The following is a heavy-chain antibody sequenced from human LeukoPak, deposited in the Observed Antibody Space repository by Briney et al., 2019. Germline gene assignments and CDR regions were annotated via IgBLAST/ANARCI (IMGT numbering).Heavy chain of an antibody. CDR1: GFTFSSYG. CDR2: IWYDGSNK. D-gene: IGHD6-19*01. Sequence: GGSLRLSCAASGFTFSSYGMHWVRQAPGKGLEWVAVIWYDGSNKYYADSVKGRFTISRDNSKSTLYLQMNSLRAEDTAVYYCARGEVADSFDYWGQGTLVTVSS. V-gene: IGHV3-33*01. J-gene: IGHJ4*02. CDR3: ARGEVADSFDY.